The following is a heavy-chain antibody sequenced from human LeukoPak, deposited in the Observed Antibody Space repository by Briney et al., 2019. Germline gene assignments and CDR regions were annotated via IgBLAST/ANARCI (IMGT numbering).Heavy chain of an antibody. J-gene: IGHJ4*02. CDR3: ARVRKPTLSVKVSPQPNQPIDY. CDR2: INPYSGGT. V-gene: IGHV1-2*02. Sequence: ASVKVSCKASGYTVTGYYMHRVRQAPGQGLEWMRWINPYSGGTNYAQKFQGRVTMTRDTSISTAYMELSRLRSDDTAVYYCARVRKPTLSVKVSPQPNQPIDYWGQGTLVTVSS. D-gene: IGHD1-14*01. CDR1: GYTVTGYY.